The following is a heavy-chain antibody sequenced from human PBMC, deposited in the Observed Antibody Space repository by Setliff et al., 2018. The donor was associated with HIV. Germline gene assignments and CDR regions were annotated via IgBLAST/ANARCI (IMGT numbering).Heavy chain of an antibody. CDR2: NHYSGNT. D-gene: IGHD3-10*01. CDR1: GGSISSGVFY. J-gene: IGHJ3*02. V-gene: IGHV4-31*01. Sequence: SETLSLTCTVSGGSISSGVFYWTWIRQLPGKGLEWIGYNHYSGNTYYKPSLKSPLSMSVDTSKNQFSLNLTSVTAADTAVYYCARASAERSSVRGLAIAFDIWGQGTMVTVSS. CDR3: ARASAERSSVRGLAIAFDI.